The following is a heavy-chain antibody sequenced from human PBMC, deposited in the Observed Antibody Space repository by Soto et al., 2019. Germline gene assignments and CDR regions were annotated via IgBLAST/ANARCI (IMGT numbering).Heavy chain of an antibody. CDR1: GFSLSTNGMG. CDR3: ARLARGVYDLDRLWEKFDY. V-gene: IGHV2-5*02. D-gene: IGHD5-12*01. CDR2: IYWDDDK. J-gene: IGHJ4*02. Sequence: QITVKESGLTLVKPTQTLTLTCTFSGFSLSTNGMGVGWIRQSPGKALEWLALIYWDDDKRYSPSLRSRLTITQDPSKNQVDLTMTNMDPEDTATYLCARLARGVYDLDRLWEKFDYWGQGTLVTVSS.